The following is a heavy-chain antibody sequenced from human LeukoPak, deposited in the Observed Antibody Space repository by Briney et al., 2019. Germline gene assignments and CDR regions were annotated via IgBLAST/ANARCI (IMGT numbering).Heavy chain of an antibody. D-gene: IGHD1-26*01. CDR2: ISISSNYI. CDR1: GFTFSRYA. V-gene: IGHV3-21*04. CDR3: ANRISGSSY. J-gene: IGHJ4*02. Sequence: PGGSLRLSCAASGFTFSRYAMNWVRQAPGKGLEWVSSISISSNYIYYADSVKGRFTISRDNSKNTVFLQMNSLRAEDTGVYYCANRISGSSYWGQGTLVTVSS.